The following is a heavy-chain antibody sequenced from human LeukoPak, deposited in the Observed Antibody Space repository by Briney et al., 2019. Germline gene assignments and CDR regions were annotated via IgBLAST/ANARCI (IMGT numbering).Heavy chain of an antibody. CDR2: INSDGSSV. J-gene: IGHJ4*02. D-gene: IGHD2-8*02. Sequence: GRSLRLSCAASGFTFSSYWMHWVSQAPGKGLVWASRINSDGSSVAYADSVQGRFTISRDNAKNTLYLQVSSLSVEDTAVYYCARETSTGKYPQNVPDYWGQGTLVTVSS. CDR1: GFTFSSYW. V-gene: IGHV3-74*01. CDR3: ARETSTGKYPQNVPDY.